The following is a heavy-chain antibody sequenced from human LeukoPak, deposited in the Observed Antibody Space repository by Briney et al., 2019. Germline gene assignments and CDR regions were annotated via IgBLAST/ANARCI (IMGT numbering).Heavy chain of an antibody. CDR2: ISAYNGNT. J-gene: IGHJ4*02. Sequence: ASVKVSCKASGYTFTSYGISWVRQAPGQGLEWMGWISAYNGNTNYAQKLQGRVTMTTDTSTSTAYMELRSLRSDDTAVYYCARDSYSSSSEGDDYWGQGTLVTVSS. CDR3: ARDSYSSSSEGDDY. V-gene: IGHV1-18*01. CDR1: GYTFTSYG. D-gene: IGHD6-6*01.